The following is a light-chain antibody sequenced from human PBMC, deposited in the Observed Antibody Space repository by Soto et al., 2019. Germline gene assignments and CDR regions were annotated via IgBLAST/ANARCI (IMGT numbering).Light chain of an antibody. Sequence: DIQMTQSPSSLSASVGDRVTITCRASQGISNYLAWYQQIPGKVPKLLISAASTLQSGVSSRFSGSGSGSAFTLTISRLQPEDVATYYCQKDTNVPTFGRGTKVEIK. CDR2: AAS. V-gene: IGKV1-27*01. CDR3: QKDTNVPT. CDR1: QGISNY. J-gene: IGKJ4*01.